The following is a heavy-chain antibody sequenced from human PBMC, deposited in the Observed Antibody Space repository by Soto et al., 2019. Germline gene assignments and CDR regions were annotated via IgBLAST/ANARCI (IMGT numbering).Heavy chain of an antibody. D-gene: IGHD5-12*01. CDR1: GYTFTSYG. V-gene: IGHV1-18*01. J-gene: IGHJ3*02. Sequence: RASVKVSCKASGYTFTSYGISWVRQAPGQGLEWMGWISAYNGNTNYAQKLQGRVTMTTDASTSTAYMELRSLRSDDTAVYYCARVRGYSGYGLAFDIWGQGTMVTVSS. CDR3: ARVRGYSGYGLAFDI. CDR2: ISAYNGNT.